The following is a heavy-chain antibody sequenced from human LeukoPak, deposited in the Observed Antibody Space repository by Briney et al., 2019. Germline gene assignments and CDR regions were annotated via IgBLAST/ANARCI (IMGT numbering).Heavy chain of an antibody. CDR2: IYTSGST. CDR3: ARMIQLEVRLMFDP. J-gene: IGHJ5*02. CDR1: GGSISSYY. V-gene: IGHV4-4*07. Sequence: SETLSLTCTVSGGSISSYYWSWIRQPAGKGLEWIGRIYTSGSTNYNPSLKSRVTMSVDTSKNQFSLKLSSVTAADTAVYYCARMIQLEVRLMFDPWGQGTLVTVSS. D-gene: IGHD5-18*01.